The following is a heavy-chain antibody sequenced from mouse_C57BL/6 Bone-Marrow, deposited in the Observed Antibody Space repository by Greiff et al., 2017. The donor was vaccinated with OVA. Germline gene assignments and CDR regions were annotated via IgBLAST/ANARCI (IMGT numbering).Heavy chain of an antibody. CDR3: ARSGPITGTEAWFAY. J-gene: IGHJ3*01. V-gene: IGHV1-75*01. CDR1: GYTFTDYY. Sequence: QVQLQQSGPELVKPGASVKISCKASGYTFTDYYINWVKQRPGQGLEWIGWIFPGSGSTYYNEKFKGKATLTVDKSSSTAYMLLSSLTSEDSAVYFCARSGPITGTEAWFAYWGQGTLVTVSA. CDR2: IFPGSGST. D-gene: IGHD4-1*01.